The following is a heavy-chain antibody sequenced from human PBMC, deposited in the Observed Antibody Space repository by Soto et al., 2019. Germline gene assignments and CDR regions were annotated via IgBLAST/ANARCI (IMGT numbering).Heavy chain of an antibody. CDR2: INAGNGNT. J-gene: IGHJ4*02. V-gene: IGHV1-3*01. Sequence: ASVKVSCKASGYTFTSYAMHWVRQAPGQRLEWMGWINAGNGNTKYSQKFQGRVTITRDTSASTAYMELSSLRSEDTAVYYCARDRYGLVYFEYWGQGTLVTVSS. D-gene: IGHD5-18*01. CDR3: ARDRYGLVYFEY. CDR1: GYTFTSYA.